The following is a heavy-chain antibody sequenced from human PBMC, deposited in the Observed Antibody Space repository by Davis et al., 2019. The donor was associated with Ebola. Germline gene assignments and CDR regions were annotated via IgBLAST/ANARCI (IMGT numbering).Heavy chain of an antibody. J-gene: IGHJ5*02. CDR1: GGAISSYY. CDR2: IYYSGST. D-gene: IGHD2-2*01. CDR3: ARHRVTAAILDLVWFDP. V-gene: IGHV4-59*01. Sequence: MPSETLSLTCTVSGGAISSYYWSWIRQPPGKGLEWIGYIYYSGSTNYNPSLKSRDTISVDTSKNQFSLKLSSVTDADTAVYYCARHRVTAAILDLVWFDPWGQGTLVTVSS.